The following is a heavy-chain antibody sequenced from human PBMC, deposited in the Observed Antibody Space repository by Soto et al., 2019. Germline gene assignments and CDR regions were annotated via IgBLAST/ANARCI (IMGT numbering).Heavy chain of an antibody. J-gene: IGHJ4*02. Sequence: GGSLRLSCAASGFTFSSYAMSWVRQAPGKGLEWVSAISGSGGSTYYADFVKGRFTISRDNSKNTLYLQMNSLRAEDTAVYYCAKSTPTWQQLVPMPDYWGQGTLVTVSS. D-gene: IGHD6-13*01. CDR2: ISGSGGST. CDR1: GFTFSSYA. CDR3: AKSTPTWQQLVPMPDY. V-gene: IGHV3-23*01.